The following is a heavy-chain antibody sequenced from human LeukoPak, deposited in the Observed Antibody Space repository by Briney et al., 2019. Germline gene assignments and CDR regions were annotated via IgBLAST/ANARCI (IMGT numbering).Heavy chain of an antibody. J-gene: IGHJ4*02. CDR2: IYYSGST. V-gene: IGHV4-39*01. Sequence: SETLSLTCSVSGGSISSSSYYWGWIRQPPGKGLEWIGSIYYSGSTYYNPSLKSRVTISVDTSKNQFSLKLSSVTAADTAVYYCARRSVAGRNFDYWGQGTLVTVSS. CDR3: ARRSVAGRNFDY. D-gene: IGHD6-19*01. CDR1: GGSISSSSYY.